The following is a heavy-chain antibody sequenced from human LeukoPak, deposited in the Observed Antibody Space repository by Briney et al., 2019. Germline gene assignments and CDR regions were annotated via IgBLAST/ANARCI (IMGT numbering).Heavy chain of an antibody. V-gene: IGHV3-7*01. Sequence: GGSLRLSCAASGGTFSDYWRSWVRQAPGKGLEWVANIKQDGSDIYYVDSVKGRFTISRDNAKNSLYMHMNRQVAEDTAVYYCTRSETYVFDCWGQGTLVTVSS. D-gene: IGHD3-16*01. J-gene: IGHJ4*02. CDR3: TRSETYVFDC. CDR2: IKQDGSDI. CDR1: GGTFSDYW.